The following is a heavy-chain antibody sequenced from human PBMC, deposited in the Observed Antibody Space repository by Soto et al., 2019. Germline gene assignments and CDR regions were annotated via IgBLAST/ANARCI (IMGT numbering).Heavy chain of an antibody. Sequence: PSETLSLTCTVSGGSITSYYWSWIRQPAGKGLEWIGRIYTSGSTNYTPSLKSRVTTSVDTSKNQFSLKVSSVTAADPAVYYCARVASRGWYEDYWGQGILVTVSS. CDR1: GGSITSYY. D-gene: IGHD6-19*01. J-gene: IGHJ4*02. V-gene: IGHV4-4*07. CDR2: IYTSGST. CDR3: ARVASRGWYEDY.